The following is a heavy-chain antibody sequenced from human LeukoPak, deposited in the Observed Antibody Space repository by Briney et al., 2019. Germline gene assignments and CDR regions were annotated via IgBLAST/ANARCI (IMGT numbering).Heavy chain of an antibody. CDR3: AFNNNFKY. J-gene: IGHJ4*02. CDR2: IKYDGSEK. D-gene: IGHD1/OR15-1a*01. CDR1: GLSFSGQW. V-gene: IGHV3-7*01. Sequence: GGCLRLSCTASGLSFSGQWMNWVRQSPGQGLEWVANIKYDGSEKYYVDSVKGRFTISREDAKNSLSLQMDSVRPEDTAVYYCAFNNNFKYWGQGTLVIVSS.